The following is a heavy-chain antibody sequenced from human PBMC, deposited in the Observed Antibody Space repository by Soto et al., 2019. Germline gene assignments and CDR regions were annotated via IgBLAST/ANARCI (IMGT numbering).Heavy chain of an antibody. J-gene: IGHJ2*01. Sequence: EVQLVESGGGLVQPGGSRRLSCVDSGFTFSSYWMSWVRQAPGKGLEWVASIRQDGSEKYYVDSVKGRFTISRDNAQNSLYLQMNSLRADDTAVYYCTRAHAMFYDILTGDRPLWYFDLWGRGTLVTVSS. CDR2: IRQDGSEK. CDR3: TRAHAMFYDILTGDRPLWYFDL. CDR1: GFTFSSYW. D-gene: IGHD3-9*01. V-gene: IGHV3-7*01.